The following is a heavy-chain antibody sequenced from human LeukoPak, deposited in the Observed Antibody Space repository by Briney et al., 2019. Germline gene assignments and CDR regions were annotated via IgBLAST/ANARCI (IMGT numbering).Heavy chain of an antibody. J-gene: IGHJ4*02. Sequence: GGSLRLSCAASGFTFSSYGMHWVRQAPGKGLEWVAFIRYDGSNKYYADSVKGRFTISRDNSKNTLYLQMNSLRAEDTAVYYCAKGRGFMTTVTADLDYWGQGTLVTVSS. D-gene: IGHD4-17*01. CDR3: AKGRGFMTTVTADLDY. V-gene: IGHV3-30*02. CDR1: GFTFSSYG. CDR2: IRYDGSNK.